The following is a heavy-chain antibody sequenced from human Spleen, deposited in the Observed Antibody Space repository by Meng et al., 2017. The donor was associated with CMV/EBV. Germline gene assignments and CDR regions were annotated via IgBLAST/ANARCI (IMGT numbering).Heavy chain of an antibody. CDR3: ARVPGTTVTRKWAYYFDS. CDR2: VYYTGST. V-gene: IGHV4-31*02. D-gene: IGHD4-17*01. Sequence: SVNRGGYYWSWVRQHPGKGLEWIAYVYYTGSTYYNPSLKSRVSLSVDTSKNQFSLRLISVTAADTAVYYCARVPGTTVTRKWAYYFDSWGQGTLVTVSS. J-gene: IGHJ4*02. CDR1: SVNRGGYY.